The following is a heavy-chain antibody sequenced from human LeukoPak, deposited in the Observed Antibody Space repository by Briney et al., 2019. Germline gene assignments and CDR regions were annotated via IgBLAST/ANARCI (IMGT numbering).Heavy chain of an antibody. CDR3: ARVPAGYYDILTGYLDY. Sequence: ASVKVSCKASGYTFTGYYMHWVRQAPGQGLEWMGWINPNSGGTNYAQKLQGRVTMTTDTSTSTAYMELRSLRSDDTAVYYCARVPAGYYDILTGYLDYWGQGTLVTVSS. CDR1: GYTFTGYY. V-gene: IGHV1-2*02. CDR2: INPNSGGT. D-gene: IGHD3-9*01. J-gene: IGHJ4*02.